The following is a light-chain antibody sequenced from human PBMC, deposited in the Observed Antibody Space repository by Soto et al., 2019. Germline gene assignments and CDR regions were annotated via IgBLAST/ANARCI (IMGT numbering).Light chain of an antibody. Sequence: EVVMTQSPATLSVSPGERATLSCRASESVSRNLAWYQQKPGQAPRLLIYDASTRATGIPDRFSGGGSGTEFTLTTSSLPSEDFVVYYCQQYNSWPPITFGQGTRLEIK. V-gene: IGKV3-15*01. J-gene: IGKJ5*01. CDR2: DAS. CDR1: ESVSRN. CDR3: QQYNSWPPIT.